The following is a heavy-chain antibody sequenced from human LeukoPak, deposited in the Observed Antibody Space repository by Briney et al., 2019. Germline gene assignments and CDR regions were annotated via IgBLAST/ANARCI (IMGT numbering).Heavy chain of an antibody. CDR2: IKQDGSEK. CDR3: ARVGASGSYPYYYYYMDV. Sequence: GGSLRLSCAASGFTFSSYWMSWVRQAPGKGLEWVANIKQDGSEKYYVDSVKGRFTISRDNAKNSLYLQMNSLRAEDTAVYYRARVGASGSYPYYYYYMDVWGKGTTVTVSS. V-gene: IGHV3-7*01. D-gene: IGHD1-26*01. J-gene: IGHJ6*03. CDR1: GFTFSSYW.